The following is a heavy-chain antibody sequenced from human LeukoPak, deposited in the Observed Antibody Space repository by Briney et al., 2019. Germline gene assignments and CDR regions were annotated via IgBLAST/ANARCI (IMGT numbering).Heavy chain of an antibody. CDR2: IYPNGNT. Sequence: PSETLSLTCTVSGGSFNLNYRTWIRQAPGRGLEYLGYIYPNGNTNYNPSLKGRLSLSVDTSKNEFSLKLTSVTAADTAVYYCARGRCYGDYVNYFDFWGQGTLVTVSS. J-gene: IGHJ4*02. CDR1: GGSFNLNY. CDR3: ARGRCYGDYVNYFDF. V-gene: IGHV4-4*08. D-gene: IGHD4-17*01.